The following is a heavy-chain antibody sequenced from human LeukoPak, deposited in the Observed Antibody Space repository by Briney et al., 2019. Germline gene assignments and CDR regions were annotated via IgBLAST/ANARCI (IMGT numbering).Heavy chain of an antibody. CDR3: ARRPYKYYDILTGSYRSEFEY. Sequence: ASVKVSCKASGYTFTGYYMHWVRQAPGQGLEWMGIINPSGGSTSYAQKFQGRVPMTRNTSISTAYMELSSLRSEDTAVYYCARRPYKYYDILTGSYRSEFEYWGQGTLVTVSS. J-gene: IGHJ4*02. V-gene: IGHV1-46*01. CDR2: INPSGGST. D-gene: IGHD3-9*01. CDR1: GYTFTGYY.